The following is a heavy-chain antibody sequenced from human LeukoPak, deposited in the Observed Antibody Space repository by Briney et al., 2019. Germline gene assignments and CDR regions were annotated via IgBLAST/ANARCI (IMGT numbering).Heavy chain of an antibody. CDR3: TMLGDY. J-gene: IGHJ4*02. Sequence: GGSLRLSCAASGFTFSSYAMSWVRQAPGKGLEWVGRSRDKGNSYTTAYAASVRGRFTISRDDSKNSLYLQMNSLKIEDTAVYYCTMLGDYWGQGTLVTVSS. CDR2: SRDKGNSYTT. V-gene: IGHV3-72*01. CDR1: GFTFSSYA. D-gene: IGHD3-16*01.